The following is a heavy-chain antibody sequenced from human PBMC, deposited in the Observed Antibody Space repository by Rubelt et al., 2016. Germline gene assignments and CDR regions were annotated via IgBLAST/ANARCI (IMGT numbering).Heavy chain of an antibody. D-gene: IGHD3-16*01. CDR3: ARVTFGGINAFDI. CDR2: ISSDGSNK. V-gene: IGHV3-30*09. CDR1: GFTFSSYE. Sequence: VQLVESGGGLVQPGGSLRLSCAASGFTFSSYEMNWVRQAPGKGLEWVGIISSDGSNKYYAESIKGRFAISRDNSKNTLYLQMNSLRAEDTAVYYCARVTFGGINAFDIWGQGTMVTVSS. J-gene: IGHJ3*02.